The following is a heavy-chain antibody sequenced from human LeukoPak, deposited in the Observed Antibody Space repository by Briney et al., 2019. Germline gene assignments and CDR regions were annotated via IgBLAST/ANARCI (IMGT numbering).Heavy chain of an antibody. V-gene: IGHV4-34*01. D-gene: IGHD3-16*01. J-gene: IGHJ4*02. CDR2: INHSGST. Sequence: SETLSLTCGVYGGSFSGYYWSWIRQPPGKGLEWIGEINHSGSTNYNPSLKSRVTISVDTSKNQFSLKLSSVTAADTAVYYCARGLTHYRITFGGATDYWGQGTLVTVSS. CDR1: GGSFSGYY. CDR3: ARGLTHYRITFGGATDY.